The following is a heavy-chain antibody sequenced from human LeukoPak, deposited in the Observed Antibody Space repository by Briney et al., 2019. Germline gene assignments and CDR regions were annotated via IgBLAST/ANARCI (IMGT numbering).Heavy chain of an antibody. V-gene: IGHV4-31*03. CDR1: GGSISSGGYS. CDR2: IYYSGST. J-gene: IGHJ4*02. CDR3: ARTMVRGVIIDY. Sequence: SETLSLTCTVSGGSISSGGYSWSWTRQHPGKGLEWIGYIYYSGSTYYNPSLKSRVTISVDTSKNQFSLKLSSVTAADTAVYYCARTMVRGVIIDYWGQGTLVTVSS. D-gene: IGHD3-10*01.